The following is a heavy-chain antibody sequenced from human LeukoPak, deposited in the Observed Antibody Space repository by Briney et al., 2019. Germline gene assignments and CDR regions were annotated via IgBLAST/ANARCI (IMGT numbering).Heavy chain of an antibody. CDR3: ARSNIAAAGSPRPYYGMDV. CDR2: IYSGGST. D-gene: IGHD6-13*01. CDR1: GFTFSSYA. V-gene: IGHV3-66*01. Sequence: GGSLRLSCAASGFTFSSYAMSWVRQAPGKGLEWVSVIYSGGSTYYADSVKGRFTISRDNSKNTLYLQMNSLRAEDTAVYYCARSNIAAAGSPRPYYGMDVWGQGTTVTVSS. J-gene: IGHJ6*02.